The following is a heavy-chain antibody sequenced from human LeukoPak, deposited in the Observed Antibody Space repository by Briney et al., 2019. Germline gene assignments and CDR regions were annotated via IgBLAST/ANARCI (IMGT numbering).Heavy chain of an antibody. D-gene: IGHD3-9*01. CDR1: GGSISSHY. CDR3: ARLVGGTGYFDY. J-gene: IGHJ4*02. V-gene: IGHV4-59*11. CDR2: IYYSGTT. Sequence: SETLSLTCAVSGGSISSHYWSWIRQPPGKGLEWIGYIYYSGTTNYSPSLKSRVTISVDTSKTQFSLKLSSVTAAGTAVYYCARLVGGTGYFDYWGQGALVTVSS.